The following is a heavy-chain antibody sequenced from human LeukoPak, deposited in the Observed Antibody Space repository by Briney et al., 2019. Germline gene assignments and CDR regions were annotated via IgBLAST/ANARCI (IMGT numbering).Heavy chain of an antibody. CDR1: EFSVGSNY. J-gene: IGHJ4*02. V-gene: IGHV3-66*01. D-gene: IGHD2-21*02. CDR3: ARERGGDSVDY. Sequence: PGGSLRLSCAASEFSVGSNYMTWVRQAPGKGLEWVSLIYSGGSTYYADSVKGRFTISRDNSKNTLYLQMNSLRAEDTAVYYCARERGGDSVDYWGQGTLVTVSS. CDR2: IYSGGST.